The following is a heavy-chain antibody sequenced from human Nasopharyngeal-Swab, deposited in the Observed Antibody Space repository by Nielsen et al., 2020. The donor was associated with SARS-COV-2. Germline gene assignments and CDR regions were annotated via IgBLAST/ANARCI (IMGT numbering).Heavy chain of an antibody. J-gene: IGHJ6*02. D-gene: IGHD4-17*01. CDR1: GYTFTSYD. CDR2: MNPNSGNT. V-gene: IGHV1-8*01. CDR3: ARAGGGYGDEIYYYYGMDV. Sequence: ASVKVSCKASGYTFTSYDINWVRQATGQGLEWMGWMNPNSGNTGYAQKFQGRVTMTRNTSISTAYMELGSLRSEDTAVYYCARAGGGYGDEIYYYYGMDVWGQGTTVTVSS.